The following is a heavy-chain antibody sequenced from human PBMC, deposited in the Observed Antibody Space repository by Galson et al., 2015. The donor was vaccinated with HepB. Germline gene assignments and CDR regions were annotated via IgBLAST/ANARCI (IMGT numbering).Heavy chain of an antibody. CDR1: GFTFDDYA. CDR3: AKGHDTSGYYTSNYFDY. Sequence: LRLSCAASGFTFDDYAMHWVRQAPGKGLEWVSGISWNSGSIDYADSVKGRFTISRDNAKNFLYLQMNSLRAEDTALYYCAKGHDTSGYYTSNYFDYWGQGTLVTVSS. CDR2: ISWNSGSI. J-gene: IGHJ4*02. D-gene: IGHD3-22*01. V-gene: IGHV3-9*01.